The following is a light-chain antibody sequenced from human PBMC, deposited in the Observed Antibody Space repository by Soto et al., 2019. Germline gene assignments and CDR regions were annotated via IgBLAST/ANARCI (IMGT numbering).Light chain of an antibody. J-gene: IGKJ2*01. V-gene: IGKV3-15*01. CDR3: QQYNDWSPYS. CDR1: QSVTSN. CDR2: GAF. Sequence: EIVMTQSPATLSVSPGERATLSCRASQSVTSNLAWYHHRPGQAPRLLIYGAFIRATGIPARFSGSGSGTEFTLTISSLQSADFAVYYCQQYNDWSPYSFGQGTKVDI.